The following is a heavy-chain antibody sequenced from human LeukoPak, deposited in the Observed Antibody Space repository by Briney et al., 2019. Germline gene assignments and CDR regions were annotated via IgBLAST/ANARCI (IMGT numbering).Heavy chain of an antibody. J-gene: IGHJ4*02. CDR1: GGSISSYY. CDR3: ARATPESPIGAAGIDY. D-gene: IGHD6-13*01. Sequence: PSETLSLTCTVSGGSISSYYWSWIRQPPGKGLEWIGYIYYSGSTNYNPSLKSRVTISVDTSKNQFSLKLSSVTAADTAVYYCARATPESPIGAAGIDYWGQGTLVTVSS. V-gene: IGHV4-59*01. CDR2: IYYSGST.